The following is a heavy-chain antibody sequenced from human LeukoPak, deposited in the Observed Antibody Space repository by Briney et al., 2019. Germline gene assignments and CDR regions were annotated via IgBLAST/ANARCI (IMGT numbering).Heavy chain of an antibody. CDR2: IIPILGIA. CDR3: ARSYYYDSSDWRFDP. J-gene: IGHJ5*02. CDR1: GGSFSSYT. V-gene: IGHV1-69*02. D-gene: IGHD3-22*01. Sequence: GASVKVSCKASGGSFSSYTISWVRQAPGQGLEWMGRIIPILGIANYAQKFQGRVTITADKSTSTAYMELSSLTSEDKAVYYCARSYYYDSSDWRFDPWGQGTLVTVSS.